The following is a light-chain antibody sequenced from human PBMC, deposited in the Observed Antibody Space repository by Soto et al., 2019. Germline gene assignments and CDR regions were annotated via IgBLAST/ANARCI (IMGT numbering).Light chain of an antibody. CDR2: GAS. V-gene: IGKV3D-15*01. Sequence: EIVLTQSPGTLSSSPGERATLSCRASQAVSSNYLAWYQQKPGQAPRLLISGASGRATGVPDRFSGSGSGTEFTLTINSLQSEDFAVYYCQQYNNWPRTFGQGTKVDIK. CDR1: QAVSSN. J-gene: IGKJ1*01. CDR3: QQYNNWPRT.